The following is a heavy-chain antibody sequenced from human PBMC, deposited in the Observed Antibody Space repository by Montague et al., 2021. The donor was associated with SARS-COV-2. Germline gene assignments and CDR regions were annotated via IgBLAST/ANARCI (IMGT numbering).Heavy chain of an antibody. CDR3: ARDAGATGGQYAFDL. CDR1: GFPFSSYE. CDR2: IESTGTTI. V-gene: IGHV3-48*03. Sequence: SLRLSCAGSGFPFSSYELNWIRQAPGKGLEWVSYIESTGTTIYYADSVKDRFTISRDNAKNSLYLQLNRLRVDDTAVYYCARDAGATGGQYAFDLWGQGTMVTASS. D-gene: IGHD3-10*01. J-gene: IGHJ3*01.